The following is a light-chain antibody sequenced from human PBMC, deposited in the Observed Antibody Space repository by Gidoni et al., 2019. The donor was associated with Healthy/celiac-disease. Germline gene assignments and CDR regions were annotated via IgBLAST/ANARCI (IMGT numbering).Light chain of an antibody. CDR1: QSVSSY. V-gene: IGKV3-11*01. J-gene: IGKJ4*01. CDR2: DAG. CDR3: QQRSNWTSRELT. Sequence: EIVLTQSPATLSLSPGERATLSCRASQSVSSYLAWYQQKPGQAPRLLIYDAGKRATGIPARVSGSGSGTDINLTISSLEPEDFAVYYCQQRSNWTSRELTFGGGTKVEIK.